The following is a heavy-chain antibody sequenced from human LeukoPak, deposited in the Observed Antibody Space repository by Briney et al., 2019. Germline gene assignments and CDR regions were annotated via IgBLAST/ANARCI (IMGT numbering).Heavy chain of an antibody. D-gene: IGHD6-13*01. V-gene: IGHV5-51*01. CDR2: INPSNSDA. CDR1: GYSFTGFS. CDR3: ARLYNTYSSTWSDY. J-gene: IGHJ4*02. Sequence: GESLKISCKGSGYSFTGFSIGWVRQMPGKGLEWLGLINPSNSDARYSPSFQGQVTMSADRSTSAAYLQWSSLKASDTAMYYCARLYNTYSSTWSDYWGQGTLVIVSS.